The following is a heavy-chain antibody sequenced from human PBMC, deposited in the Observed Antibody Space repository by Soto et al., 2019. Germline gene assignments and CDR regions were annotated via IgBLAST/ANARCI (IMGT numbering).Heavy chain of an antibody. CDR3: ARRWGYSFDY. D-gene: IGHD7-27*01. Sequence: QLQLQESGPGLVKPSETLSLTCTVSGGSISSYYWGWIRRPPGKGLEWIGSIHYSGSTYYNPSLKSRVTISVDTSKNQFSLKLSSVTAADTAVYYCARRWGYSFDYWGQGTLVTVSS. CDR2: IHYSGST. J-gene: IGHJ4*02. V-gene: IGHV4-39*01. CDR1: GGSISSYY.